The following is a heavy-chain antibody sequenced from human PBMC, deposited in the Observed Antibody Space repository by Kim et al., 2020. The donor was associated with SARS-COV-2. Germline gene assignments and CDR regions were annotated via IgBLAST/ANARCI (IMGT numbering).Heavy chain of an antibody. CDR2: INHSGST. CDR1: GGSFSGYY. CDR3: ARVKYYYYYGMDV. V-gene: IGHV4-34*01. Sequence: SQTLSLTCAVYGGSFSGYYWSWIRQPPGKGLEWIGEINHSGSTNYNPSLKSRVTISVDTSKNQFSLKLSSVTAADTAVYYCARVKYYYYYGMDVWGHGTTVTVSS. J-gene: IGHJ6*02.